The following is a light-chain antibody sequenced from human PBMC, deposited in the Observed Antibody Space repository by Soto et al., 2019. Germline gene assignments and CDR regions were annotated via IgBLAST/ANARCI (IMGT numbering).Light chain of an antibody. J-gene: IGLJ3*02. CDR3: VSYIESSLTHWV. Sequence: QSALTQPPSASGSPGKSVTISCTGTSRDVGGYHYVSWYQQHPGKAPKLIIYEVSKRPSGVPDRFSGSKSGNTASLTVSGLQAEDEADYYCVSYIESSLTHWVFGGGTKLTVL. V-gene: IGLV2-8*01. CDR1: SRDVGGYHY. CDR2: EVS.